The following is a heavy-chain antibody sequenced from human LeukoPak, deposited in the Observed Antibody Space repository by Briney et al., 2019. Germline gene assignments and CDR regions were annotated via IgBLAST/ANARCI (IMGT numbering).Heavy chain of an antibody. Sequence: GGSLRLSCAASGFTFSSYWISWVRQAPGKGLEWVANIKQDGSEKYYVDSVKGRFTISRDNAKNSLYLQMNSLRAEDTAVYYCARDSWDYYDSSGYWGQGTLVTVSS. CDR1: GFTFSSYW. CDR3: ARDSWDYYDSSGY. CDR2: IKQDGSEK. D-gene: IGHD3-22*01. J-gene: IGHJ4*02. V-gene: IGHV3-7*01.